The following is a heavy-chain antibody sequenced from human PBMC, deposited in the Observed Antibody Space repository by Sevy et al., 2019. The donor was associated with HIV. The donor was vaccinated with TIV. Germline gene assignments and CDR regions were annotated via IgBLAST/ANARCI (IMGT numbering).Heavy chain of an antibody. J-gene: IGHJ3*02. CDR3: AKDYRSGSYLPDAFDI. D-gene: IGHD1-26*01. CDR1: GFTFSSYA. Sequence: GGSLRLSCAASGFTFSSYAMSWVRQAPGKELEWVSAISGSGGSTYYADSVKGRFTISIDKSKNTLYLQMNSLRAEDTAVYYCAKDYRSGSYLPDAFDIWGQGTMVTVSS. CDR2: ISGSGGST. V-gene: IGHV3-23*01.